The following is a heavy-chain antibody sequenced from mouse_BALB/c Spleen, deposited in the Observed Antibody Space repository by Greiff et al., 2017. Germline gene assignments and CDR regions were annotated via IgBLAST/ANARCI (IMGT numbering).Heavy chain of an antibody. CDR2: ILPGSGST. Sequence: QVHVKQSGAELMKPGASVKISCKATGYTFSSYWIEWVKQRPGHGLEWIGEILPGSGSTNYNEKFKGKATFTADTSSNTAYMQLSSLTSEDSAVYYCARRPYYYGSRDAMDYWGQGTSVTVSS. CDR1: GYTFSSYW. J-gene: IGHJ4*01. V-gene: IGHV1-9*01. CDR3: ARRPYYYGSRDAMDY. D-gene: IGHD1-1*01.